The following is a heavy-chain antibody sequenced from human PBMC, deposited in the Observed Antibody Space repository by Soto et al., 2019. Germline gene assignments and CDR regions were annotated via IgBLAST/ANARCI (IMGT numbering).Heavy chain of an antibody. V-gene: IGHV1-69*12. D-gene: IGHD5-12*01. Sequence: QVQLVQSGAEVKKPGSSVKVSCKAPGGTFSTYAISWVRQAPGQGLEWMGGMIPMFGTANYAQRFQDRVTLTADESTNTVYMELSSLRSEDTAVYFCASGLQLWLRRINNGYSGWGQGTLVTVSS. J-gene: IGHJ4*02. CDR1: GGTFSTYA. CDR2: MIPMFGTA. CDR3: ASGLQLWLRRINNGYSG.